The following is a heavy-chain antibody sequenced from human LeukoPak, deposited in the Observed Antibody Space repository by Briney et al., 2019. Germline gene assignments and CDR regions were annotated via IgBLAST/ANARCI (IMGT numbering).Heavy chain of an antibody. CDR1: GFTFSGSA. CDR2: IRSKANSYAT. CDR3: RSRYGSGSYYRDY. V-gene: IGHV3-73*01. Sequence: PGGSLRLSCAASGFTFSGSAMHWVRQASGKGLEWVGRIRSKANSYATAYAASVKGRFTISRDDSKNTAYLQMNSLKTEDTAVYYCRSRYGSGSYYRDYWGQGTLVTVSS. J-gene: IGHJ4*02. D-gene: IGHD3-10*01.